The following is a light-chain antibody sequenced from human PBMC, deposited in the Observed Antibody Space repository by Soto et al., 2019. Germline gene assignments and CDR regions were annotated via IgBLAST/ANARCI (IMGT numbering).Light chain of an antibody. V-gene: IGKV1-12*01. CDR2: GAY. J-gene: IGKJ4*01. Sequence: DNQMTQSPSSVSASVGDRVTITCRASEDISNWLAWYRQKPGKAPELLIYGAYILQSGVPSRFSGSGSGTDFTLTISSLQPEDFATYYCQEANTFPLTFGGGTKVEIK. CDR3: QEANTFPLT. CDR1: EDISNW.